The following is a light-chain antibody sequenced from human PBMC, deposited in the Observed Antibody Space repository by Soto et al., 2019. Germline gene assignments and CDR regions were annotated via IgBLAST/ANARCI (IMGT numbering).Light chain of an antibody. CDR3: QQSYSTPYT. CDR2: AAS. Sequence: DIQMTQSPSSLSASVGDRVTITCRASQSISNYLNWYQQTPGKAPKLLVSAASSLQSGVPSRFSGSGSGTDFSLTISSLQPEDFATYYCQQSYSTPYTFGQGTKLEIK. V-gene: IGKV1-39*01. J-gene: IGKJ2*01. CDR1: QSISNY.